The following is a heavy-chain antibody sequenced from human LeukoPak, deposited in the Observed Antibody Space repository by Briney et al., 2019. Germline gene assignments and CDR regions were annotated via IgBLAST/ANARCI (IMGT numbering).Heavy chain of an antibody. J-gene: IGHJ4*02. D-gene: IGHD2-15*01. Sequence: GESLKISCKGSGYSFTSYWIGWVRQMSGKGLELMGIIYPGDSDTRYSPSFQGQVTISADKSISTAYLQWSSLKASDTAMYYCARLDQGVVAATPFLYWGQGTLVTVSS. CDR2: IYPGDSDT. V-gene: IGHV5-51*01. CDR1: GYSFTSYW. CDR3: ARLDQGVVAATPFLY.